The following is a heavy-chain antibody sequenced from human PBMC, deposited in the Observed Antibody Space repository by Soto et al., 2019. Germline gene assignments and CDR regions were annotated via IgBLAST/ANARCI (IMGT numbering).Heavy chain of an antibody. Sequence: GWSLRLSCAASGFTFSSYDMHWVRQATGKGLEWVSAIGTAGDTYYPGSVKGRFTISRENAKNSLYLQMNSLRAGDTAVYYCERAPRGGYCSGGSCYSVFDYWAQRTLVTVSS. CDR3: ERAPRGGYCSGGSCYSVFDY. D-gene: IGHD2-15*01. CDR2: IGTAGDT. CDR1: GFTFSSYD. V-gene: IGHV3-13*01. J-gene: IGHJ4*02.